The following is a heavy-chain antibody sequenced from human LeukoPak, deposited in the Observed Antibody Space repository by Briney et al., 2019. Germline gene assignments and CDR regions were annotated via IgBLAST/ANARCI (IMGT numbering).Heavy chain of an antibody. Sequence: SETLSLTCTVSGGSISSTSYYWGWIRQPPGKGLEWIGSIFYSGSPYYNPSLKSRVTISVDTSKNQFSLKLTSVTAADTAMYYCARLKGVPAADYWGQGTLVTVSS. J-gene: IGHJ4*02. CDR1: GGSISSTSYY. V-gene: IGHV4-39*01. CDR3: ARLKGVPAADY. D-gene: IGHD2-2*01. CDR2: IFYSGSP.